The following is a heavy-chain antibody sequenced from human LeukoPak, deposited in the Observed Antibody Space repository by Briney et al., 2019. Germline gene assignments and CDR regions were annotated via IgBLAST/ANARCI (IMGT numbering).Heavy chain of an antibody. D-gene: IGHD3-10*01. CDR2: INSDGSST. J-gene: IGHJ4*02. V-gene: IGHV3-74*01. CDR3: ARDHPVRGVMIPFDY. CDR1: GFTFTSYW. Sequence: GGSLRLSCAASGFTFTSYWMHWVRQTPGKGLEWVSRINSDGSSTRYADSVKGRFTISRDNAKNTLYLQMNSLRAEDTAVYFCARDHPVRGVMIPFDYWGQGTRVTVSS.